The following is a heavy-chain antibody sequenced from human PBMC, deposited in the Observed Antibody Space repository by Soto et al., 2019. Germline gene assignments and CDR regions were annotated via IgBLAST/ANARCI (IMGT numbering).Heavy chain of an antibody. CDR1: GGTFSSHA. Sequence: SVKVSCKASGGTFSSHAISWVRQAPGQGHAWMAGIIPIFGTVNYAQRFQGRVTMTADKSTSTAYMELSSLRSEDTAVYYCARSMVGIVVVPAAIQMDYYYYYGMDVWGQGTTVTVSS. V-gene: IGHV1-69*06. CDR3: ARSMVGIVVVPAAIQMDYYYYYGMDV. J-gene: IGHJ6*02. CDR2: IIPIFGTV. D-gene: IGHD2-2*02.